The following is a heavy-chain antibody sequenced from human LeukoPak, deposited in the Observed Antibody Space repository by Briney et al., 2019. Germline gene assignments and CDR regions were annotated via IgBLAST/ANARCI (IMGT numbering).Heavy chain of an antibody. CDR2: ISSSYI. CDR3: ARVASYYDSSGYYYSVSDY. V-gene: IGHV3-21*01. CDR1: GFTFSSYE. Sequence: GGSLRLSCAASGFTFSSYEMNWVRQAPGKGLEWVSSISSSYIYYAGSVKGRFTISRDNAKNSLYLQMNSLRAEDTAVYYCARVASYYDSSGYYYSVSDYWGQGTLVTVSS. D-gene: IGHD3-22*01. J-gene: IGHJ4*02.